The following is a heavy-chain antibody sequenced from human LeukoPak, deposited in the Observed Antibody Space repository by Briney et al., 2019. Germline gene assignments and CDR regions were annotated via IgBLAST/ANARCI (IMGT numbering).Heavy chain of an antibody. CDR2: IWYDGSNK. J-gene: IGHJ6*02. CDR3: AKGVRVHYYYYGMDV. V-gene: IGHV3-30*02. CDR1: GFTFSSYG. Sequence: GGSLRLSCAASGFTFSSYGMHWVRQAPGKGLEWVAVIWYDGSNKYYADSVKGRFTISRDNSKNTLYLQMNSLRAEDTAVYYCAKGVRVHYYYYGMDVWGQGTTVTVSS. D-gene: IGHD2-8*02.